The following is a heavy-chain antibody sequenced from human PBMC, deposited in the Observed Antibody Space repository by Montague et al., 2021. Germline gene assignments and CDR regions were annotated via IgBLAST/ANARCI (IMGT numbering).Heavy chain of an antibody. D-gene: IGHD6-19*01. CDR3: TRGEVAVTGNDY. Sequence: SETLSLTCAVYGGSLSGYIWNWIRQPPGRDLEWIEQISHTGSTSYNPSLKSRVTMSVDTSENHVSLRLSSVTVADTAVYYCTRGEVAVTGNDYWGQGALVTVSS. CDR2: ISHTGST. V-gene: IGHV4-34*01. J-gene: IGHJ4*02. CDR1: GGSLSGYI.